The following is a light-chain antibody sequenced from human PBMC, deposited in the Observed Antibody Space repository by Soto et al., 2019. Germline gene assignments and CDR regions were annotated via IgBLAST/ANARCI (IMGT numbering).Light chain of an antibody. J-gene: IGLJ2*01. Sequence: QSALTQPASVSGSPGQSIIIPCTGTSSDADAYNYVSWYQHHPGKAPKLLIYDVSNRPSGISNRFSGSKSGNTASLTISGLQPEDEADYFCSSYTSSTILFGGGTQLTVL. CDR2: DVS. CDR3: SSYTSSTIL. CDR1: SSDADAYNY. V-gene: IGLV2-14*03.